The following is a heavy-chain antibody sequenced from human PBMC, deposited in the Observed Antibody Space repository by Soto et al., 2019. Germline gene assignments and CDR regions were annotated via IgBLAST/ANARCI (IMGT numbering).Heavy chain of an antibody. CDR2: ISGGGTSP. J-gene: IGHJ5*01. CDR3: AKSGIVATVRTFSWFDS. D-gene: IGHD5-12*01. Sequence: EVQLLESGGNLVQPGGSLRLSCAASGFTFSNYGMNWVRQAPGKGLEWVSAISGGGTSPHYADSVKGRFTISRDNSKNKLYLQRNSLRADDTALYYCAKSGIVATVRTFSWFDSWGQGTLVTVSS. V-gene: IGHV3-23*01. CDR1: GFTFSNYG.